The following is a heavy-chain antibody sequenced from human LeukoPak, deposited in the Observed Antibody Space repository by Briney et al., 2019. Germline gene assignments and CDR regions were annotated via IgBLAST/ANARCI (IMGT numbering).Heavy chain of an antibody. CDR1: GFTVSSNY. CDR2: IYSGGST. Sequence: RGSLRLSCAASGFTVSSNYMSWVRQAPGKGLEWVSVIYSGGSTYYADSVKGRFTISRDNSKNTLYLQMNSLRAEDTAVYYCATSPRYYYDSSRGDLDYWGQGTLVTVSS. D-gene: IGHD3-22*01. CDR3: ATSPRYYYDSSRGDLDY. V-gene: IGHV3-66*01. J-gene: IGHJ4*02.